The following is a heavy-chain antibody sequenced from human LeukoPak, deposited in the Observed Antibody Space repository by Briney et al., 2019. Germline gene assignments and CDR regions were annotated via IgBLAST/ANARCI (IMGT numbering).Heavy chain of an antibody. Sequence: SETLSLTCSVSGGSISGRSYYWSWIRQPPGKGLEWIGYIYNSGSTNYNPSLKSRVTISVDTSKNQFSLKLSSVTAADTAVYYCARDLGFLEWYPEYWGQGTLVTVSS. CDR2: IYNSGST. J-gene: IGHJ4*02. CDR1: GGSISGRSYY. CDR3: ARDLGFLEWYPEY. V-gene: IGHV4-61*01. D-gene: IGHD3-3*01.